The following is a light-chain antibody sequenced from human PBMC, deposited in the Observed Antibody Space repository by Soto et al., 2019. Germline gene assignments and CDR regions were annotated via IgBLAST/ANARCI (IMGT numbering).Light chain of an antibody. V-gene: IGKV1-8*01. CDR1: QDIGTY. CDR3: QQYNDYSAWT. J-gene: IGKJ1*01. Sequence: AIRMTQSPSSFSASTGDRVSITCRATQDIGTYLAWYQQIPGKAPKLLIYDASTLQTGVPSRFSGSGSGTDFTLTISSLRPDDFATYYCQQYNDYSAWTFGQGTKVDIK. CDR2: DAS.